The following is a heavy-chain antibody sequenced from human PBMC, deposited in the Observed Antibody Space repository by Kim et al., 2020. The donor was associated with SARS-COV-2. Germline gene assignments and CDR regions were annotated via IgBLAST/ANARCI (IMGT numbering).Heavy chain of an antibody. CDR2: IKSKTDGGTT. Sequence: GGSLRLSCAASGFTFSNAWMSWVRQAPGKGLEWVGRIKSKTDGGTTDYAAPVKGRFTISRDDSKNTLYLQMNSLKTEDTAVYYCTTFLVVPAATSDYWGQGTLVTVSS. CDR1: GFTFSNAW. D-gene: IGHD2-2*01. CDR3: TTFLVVPAATSDY. V-gene: IGHV3-15*01. J-gene: IGHJ4*02.